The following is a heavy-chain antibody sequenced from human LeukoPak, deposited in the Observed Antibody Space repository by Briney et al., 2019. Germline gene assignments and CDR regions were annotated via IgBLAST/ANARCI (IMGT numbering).Heavy chain of an antibody. Sequence: QPGGSLRLSCAASGFTFSDYNMNWVRQATGKGLEWISYISSSSETIYYAASVEGRFTISRDNAKNSLSLQMNSLTDEDTAVYYCARNLIGGPTALIDFWGQGTLVTVSS. D-gene: IGHD2-2*01. J-gene: IGHJ4*02. CDR1: GFTFSDYN. V-gene: IGHV3-48*02. CDR3: ARNLIGGPTALIDF. CDR2: ISSSSETI.